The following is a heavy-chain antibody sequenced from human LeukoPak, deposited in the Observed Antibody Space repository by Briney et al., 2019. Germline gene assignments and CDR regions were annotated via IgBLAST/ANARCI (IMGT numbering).Heavy chain of an antibody. D-gene: IGHD3-3*01. J-gene: IGHJ4*02. CDR3: ARGHFGVVTGY. Sequence: PGGSLRLSCAAPGFTFSSYSMNWVRPAPGKGLGWVSSISSSSSYIYYADSVKGRFTISRDNAKNSLYLQMNSLRAEDTAVYYCARGHFGVVTGYWGQGTLVTVSS. V-gene: IGHV3-21*01. CDR2: ISSSSSYI. CDR1: GFTFSSYS.